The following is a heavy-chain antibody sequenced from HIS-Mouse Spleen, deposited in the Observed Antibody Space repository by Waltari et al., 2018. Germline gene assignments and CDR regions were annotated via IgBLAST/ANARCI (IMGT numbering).Heavy chain of an antibody. CDR2: IYYSGST. V-gene: IGHV4-39*07. CDR1: GGSISSSSYY. D-gene: IGHD6-13*01. CDR3: AREIPYSSSWYDWYFDL. J-gene: IGHJ2*01. Sequence: QLQLQESGPGLVKPSETLSLTCTVAGGSISSSSYYWGWIRQPPGKGLEWIWSIYYSGSTYYNPSLKSRVTISVDTSKNQFSLKLSSVTAADTAVYYCAREIPYSSSWYDWYFDLWGRGILVTVSS.